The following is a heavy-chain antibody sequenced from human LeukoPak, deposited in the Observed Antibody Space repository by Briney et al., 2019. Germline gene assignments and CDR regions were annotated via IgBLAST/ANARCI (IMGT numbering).Heavy chain of an antibody. Sequence: PSETLSLTXSVSGGSINVYYWNWIRQSPGKGLEWIGSISYSGSTNYNPSLKSRVAISMDTSKNRFSLKVSSVIAADTAMYYCARGGSRSYTSSTLDYWGQGTLVTVSS. D-gene: IGHD6-6*01. CDR2: ISYSGST. CDR3: ARGGSRSYTSSTLDY. V-gene: IGHV4-59*01. CDR1: GGSINVYY. J-gene: IGHJ4*02.